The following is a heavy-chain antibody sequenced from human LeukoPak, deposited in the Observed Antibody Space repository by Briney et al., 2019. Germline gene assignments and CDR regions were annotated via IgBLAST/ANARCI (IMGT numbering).Heavy chain of an antibody. J-gene: IGHJ4*02. CDR3: VGGSGYYSPFDY. Sequence: PGGSLRLSCAASGFTFSSYAMSWVRQAPGKGLEWVSAISGSGGSTYYADSVKGRFTISGDNSKNTLYLQMNSLRAEDTAVYYCVGGSGYYSPFDYWGQGTLVTVSS. CDR1: GFTFSSYA. CDR2: ISGSGGST. D-gene: IGHD3-22*01. V-gene: IGHV3-23*01.